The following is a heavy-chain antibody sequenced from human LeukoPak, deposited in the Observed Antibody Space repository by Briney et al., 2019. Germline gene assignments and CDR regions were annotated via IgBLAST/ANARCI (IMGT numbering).Heavy chain of an antibody. Sequence: SETLSLTCAVYGGSFSGYYWSWIRQPPGKGLEWIGEINHSGSTNYNPSLKSRVTISVDTSKNQFSLKLSSVTAADTAVYYCASLYGMDIWGQGTTVTVSS. J-gene: IGHJ6*02. CDR3: ASLYGMDI. CDR2: INHSGST. V-gene: IGHV4-34*01. CDR1: GGSFSGYY.